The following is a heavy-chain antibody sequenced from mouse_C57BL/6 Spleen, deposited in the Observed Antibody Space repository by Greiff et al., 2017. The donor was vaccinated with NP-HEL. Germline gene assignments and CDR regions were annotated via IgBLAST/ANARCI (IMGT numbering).Heavy chain of an antibody. Sequence: QVQLQQSGAELVRPGASVTLSCKASGYTFTDYEMHWVKQTPVHGLEWIGAIDPETGGTAYNQKFKGKARLTADKSSSTAYMELRSLTSEDSAVYYCFITTVVAEFDYWGQGTTLTVSS. CDR3: FITTVVAEFDY. J-gene: IGHJ2*01. D-gene: IGHD1-1*01. CDR2: IDPETGGT. CDR1: GYTFTDYE. V-gene: IGHV1-15*01.